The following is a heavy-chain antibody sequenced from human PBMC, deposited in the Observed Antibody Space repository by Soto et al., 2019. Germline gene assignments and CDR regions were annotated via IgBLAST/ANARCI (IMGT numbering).Heavy chain of an antibody. J-gene: IGHJ4*02. D-gene: IGHD5-12*01. CDR1: GFIVSSYY. V-gene: IGHV3-53*01. CDR2: IYSGGST. CDR3: ARGYSGYDNAIDY. Sequence: EVQLVESGGGLIQPGGSLRLSCAASGFIVSSYYMTWVRQTPGKGLEWVSIIYSGGSTYYADSVKGRFTISRDNSKNTLYLHMNSLRADDTAVYYCARGYSGYDNAIDYWGQGTLVTVSS.